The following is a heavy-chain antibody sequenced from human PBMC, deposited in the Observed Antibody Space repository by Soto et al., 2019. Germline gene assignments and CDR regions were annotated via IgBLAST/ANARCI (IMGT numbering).Heavy chain of an antibody. CDR1: GFTFSAFA. D-gene: IGHD6-13*01. Sequence: LRLSCAASGFTFSAFAMNWVRQAPGKGLEWVSTVDYNGGYTFYAASVKGRFTISRDNSKNMVYLELNSLRAEDTAVYYCAKRAGGFSEFDYWGLGTLVTVSS. CDR2: VDYNGGYT. CDR3: AKRAGGFSEFDY. V-gene: IGHV3-23*01. J-gene: IGHJ4*02.